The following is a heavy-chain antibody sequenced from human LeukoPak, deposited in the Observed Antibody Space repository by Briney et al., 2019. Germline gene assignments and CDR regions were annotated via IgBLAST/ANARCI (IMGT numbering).Heavy chain of an antibody. CDR1: IGSISSSKW. J-gene: IGHJ4*02. Sequence: PSETLSLTCSVSIGSISSSKWWSWVRQSPVKGLEWIGEIYLYGTTNYNPSFTSRVTMSVDRSRDQFSLKLSSVTAADTAVYYCARAPPFRAVVTPFDYWGQGTLVTVSS. D-gene: IGHD4-23*01. V-gene: IGHV4-4*02. CDR3: ARAPPFRAVVTPFDY. CDR2: IYLYGTT.